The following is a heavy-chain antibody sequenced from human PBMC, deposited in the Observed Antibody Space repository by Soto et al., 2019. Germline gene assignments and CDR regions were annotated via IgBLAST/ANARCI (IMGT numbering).Heavy chain of an antibody. J-gene: IGHJ6*02. D-gene: IGHD1-26*01. CDR3: ARGWELPTYYYYGMDV. Sequence: ASVKVSCKASGYTFTGYYMHWVRQAPGQGLEWMGWINPNSGGTNYAQKFQGWVTMTRETSISTAYMELSRLRSDDTAVYYCARGWELPTYYYYGMDVWGQGTTVTVSS. CDR2: INPNSGGT. CDR1: GYTFTGYY. V-gene: IGHV1-2*04.